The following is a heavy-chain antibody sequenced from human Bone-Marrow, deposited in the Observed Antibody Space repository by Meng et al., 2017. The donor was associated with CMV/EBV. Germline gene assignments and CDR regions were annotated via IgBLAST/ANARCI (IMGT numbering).Heavy chain of an antibody. D-gene: IGHD6-19*01. CDR3: AHPRGWAFDY. CDR2: IDWDDDK. Sequence: LNDPGPTLLRPTKTPSLTLTFSGVSLSTGGVGVGWSRQPPGKALEWLALIDWDDDKRYSPSLKSRLTITKDTSKNQVVLTMTNMDPVDTATYYCAHPRGWAFDYWGQGTLVTVSS. J-gene: IGHJ4*02. CDR1: GVSLSTGGVG. V-gene: IGHV2-5*02.